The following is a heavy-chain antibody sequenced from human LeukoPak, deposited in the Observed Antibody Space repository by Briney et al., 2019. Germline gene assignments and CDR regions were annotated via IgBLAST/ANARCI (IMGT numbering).Heavy chain of an antibody. D-gene: IGHD7-27*01. J-gene: IGHJ2*01. Sequence: GASVKVSCKASGYTFTGYYMHWVRQAPGQGLEWMGWINPNSGGTNYAQKFQGRVTMTRDTSISTAYMELSKLRSDDTAVYYCASSYNWGNWYFDLWGRGTLVTVSS. CDR1: GYTFTGYY. CDR3: ASSYNWGNWYFDL. V-gene: IGHV1-2*02. CDR2: INPNSGGT.